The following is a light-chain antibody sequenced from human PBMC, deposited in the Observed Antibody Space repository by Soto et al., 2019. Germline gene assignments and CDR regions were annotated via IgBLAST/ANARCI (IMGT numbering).Light chain of an antibody. CDR3: QQYGSSSWT. Sequence: PGERATLSCRASQSLNSNLAWYQQKPGQAPRLLIFDASNRATGIPARFSGSGSGTDFTLTISRLEPEDFAVYYCQQYGSSSWTFGQGTKVDIK. V-gene: IGKV3-20*01. J-gene: IGKJ1*01. CDR2: DAS. CDR1: QSLNSN.